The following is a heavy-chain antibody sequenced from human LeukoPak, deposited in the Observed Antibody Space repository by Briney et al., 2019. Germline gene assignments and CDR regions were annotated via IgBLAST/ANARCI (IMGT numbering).Heavy chain of an antibody. J-gene: IGHJ3*02. CDR3: AREPNDSSGSVLTDAFDI. Sequence: GGSLRLSCAASGFTFSSYAMSWVRQAPGKGLEWVSSISSSSSYIYYADSVKGRFTISRDNAKNSLYLQMNSLRAEDTAVYYCAREPNDSSGSVLTDAFDIWGQGTMVTVSS. V-gene: IGHV3-21*01. D-gene: IGHD3-22*01. CDR1: GFTFSSYA. CDR2: ISSSSSYI.